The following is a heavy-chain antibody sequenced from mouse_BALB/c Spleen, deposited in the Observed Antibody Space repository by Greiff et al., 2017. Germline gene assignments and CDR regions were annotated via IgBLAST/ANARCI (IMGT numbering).Heavy chain of an antibody. D-gene: IGHD2-1*01. V-gene: IGHV1-15*01. CDR3: TRGGNTRGYAMDY. CDR1: GYTFTDYE. J-gene: IGHJ4*01. CDR2: IDPETGGT. Sequence: QVQLKQSGAELVRPGASVTLSCKASGYTFTDYEMHWVKQTPVHGLEWIGAIDPETGGTAYNQKFKGKATLTADKSSSTAYMELRSLTSEDSAVYYCTRGGNTRGYAMDYWGQGTSVTVSS.